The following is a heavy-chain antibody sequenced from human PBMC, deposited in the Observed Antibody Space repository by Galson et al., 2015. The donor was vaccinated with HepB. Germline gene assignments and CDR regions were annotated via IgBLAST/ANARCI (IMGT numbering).Heavy chain of an antibody. CDR1: GFSLNTGGMC. D-gene: IGHD6-13*01. CDR3: ARSGIAAADQYFQY. Sequence: LVKPTQTLTLTCTFSGFSLNTGGMCVSWIRQPPGKALEWLARIYWDDDKYYSTSLKTRLTISKDTSKNQVVLTMTNVDPVDTATYYCARSGIAAADQYFQYWGQGTLVTVSS. J-gene: IGHJ1*01. CDR2: IYWDDDK. V-gene: IGHV2-70*11.